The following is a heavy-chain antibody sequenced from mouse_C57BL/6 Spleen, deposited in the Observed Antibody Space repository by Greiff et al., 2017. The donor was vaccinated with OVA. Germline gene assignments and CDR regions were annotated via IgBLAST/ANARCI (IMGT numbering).Heavy chain of an antibody. CDR1: GFNIKDYY. CDR2: IDPEDGET. CDR3: ARYYGSSSWFAY. D-gene: IGHD1-1*01. J-gene: IGHJ3*01. V-gene: IGHV14-2*01. Sequence: VHVKQSGAELVKPGASVKLSCTASGFNIKDYYMHWVKQRTEQGLEWIGRIDPEDGETKYAPKFQGKATITADTSSNTAYLQLSSLTSEDTAVYYFARYYGSSSWFAYWGQGTLVTVSA.